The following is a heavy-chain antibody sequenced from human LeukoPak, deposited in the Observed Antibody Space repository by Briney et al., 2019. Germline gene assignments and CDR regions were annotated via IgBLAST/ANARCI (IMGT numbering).Heavy chain of an antibody. CDR3: ARRGYCSGNSCYHYDS. D-gene: IGHD2-15*01. V-gene: IGHV5-51*01. J-gene: IGHJ4*02. Sequence: PGESLKISCKSSGYRFISYWIGWVRQTPGKGPEWMGTIYPGDSNTRYSPSFQGQVTISVDKSIDTAYLQWSSLKASDSAIYYCARRGYCSGNSCYHYDSWGQGTLVTVSS. CDR2: IYPGDSNT. CDR1: GYRFISYW.